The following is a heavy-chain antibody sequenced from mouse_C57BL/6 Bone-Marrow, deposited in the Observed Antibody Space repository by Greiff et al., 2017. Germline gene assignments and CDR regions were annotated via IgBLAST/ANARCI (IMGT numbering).Heavy chain of an antibody. CDR3: ARGDYDVNYYAMDY. V-gene: IGHV1-55*01. CDR2: IYPGSGST. Sequence: QVQLQQPGAELVKPGASVKMSCKASGYTFTSYWITWVKQRPGQGLEWIGDIYPGSGSTNYNEKFKSKATLTVDTSSSTAYMQLSSLTSEDSAVYYCARGDYDVNYYAMDYWGQGTSVTVSS. CDR1: GYTFTSYW. J-gene: IGHJ4*01. D-gene: IGHD2-4*01.